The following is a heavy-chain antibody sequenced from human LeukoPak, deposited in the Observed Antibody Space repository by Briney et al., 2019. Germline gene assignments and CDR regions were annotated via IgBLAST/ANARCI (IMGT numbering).Heavy chain of an antibody. CDR2: IYYSGST. CDR1: GGSFSGYY. V-gene: IGHV4-30-4*08. D-gene: IGHD6-19*01. Sequence: SETLSLTCAVYGGSFSGYYWSWIRQPPGKGLEWIGYIYYSGSTYYNPSLKSRVTISVDTSKNQFSLKLSSVTAADTAVYYCARTFRGWYPVDYWGQGTLVTVSS. J-gene: IGHJ4*02. CDR3: ARTFRGWYPVDY.